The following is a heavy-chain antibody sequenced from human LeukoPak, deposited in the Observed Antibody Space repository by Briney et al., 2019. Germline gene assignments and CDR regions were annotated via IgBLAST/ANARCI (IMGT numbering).Heavy chain of an antibody. Sequence: SETLSLTCAVYGGSFSGYYWSWIRQPPGKGLEWIGEINHSGSTNYNPSLKSRVTISVDTSKNQFSLKLSSVTAADTAAYYCARGPGGVTTVLDYWGQGTLVTVSS. CDR2: INHSGST. D-gene: IGHD4-17*01. J-gene: IGHJ4*02. V-gene: IGHV4-34*01. CDR3: ARGPGGVTTVLDY. CDR1: GGSFSGYY.